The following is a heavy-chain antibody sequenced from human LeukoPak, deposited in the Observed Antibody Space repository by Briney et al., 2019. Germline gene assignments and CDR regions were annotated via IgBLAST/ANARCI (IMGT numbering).Heavy chain of an antibody. J-gene: IGHJ4*02. D-gene: IGHD3-22*01. Sequence: SETLSLTCAVSGGSIRSGGYSWTWIRQPPGKGLEWIGYIYHSGSTYYNPSLKSRVTISVDRSKNQFSLKLSSVTAADTAVYYCVRVSSSGYYEYYFDYWGQGTLVTVSS. CDR2: IYHSGST. V-gene: IGHV4-30-2*01. CDR3: VRVSSSGYYEYYFDY. CDR1: GGSIRSGGYS.